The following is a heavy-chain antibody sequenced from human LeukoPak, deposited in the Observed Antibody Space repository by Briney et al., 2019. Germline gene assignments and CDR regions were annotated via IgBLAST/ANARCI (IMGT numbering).Heavy chain of an antibody. CDR1: RFTFSNYA. CDR2: ISYDGSNK. V-gene: IGHV3-30-3*01. J-gene: IGHJ6*02. D-gene: IGHD3-9*01. CDR3: AREDNMLTGYYKPYGMDV. Sequence: QPGKSLRLSCEASRFTFSNYAFDWVRQAPGKGLEWVAVISYDGSNKYYADSVKGRFTTSRDNSKNTLYLQMNSLRAEDTAVYYCAREDNMLTGYYKPYGMDVWGQGTTVTVSS.